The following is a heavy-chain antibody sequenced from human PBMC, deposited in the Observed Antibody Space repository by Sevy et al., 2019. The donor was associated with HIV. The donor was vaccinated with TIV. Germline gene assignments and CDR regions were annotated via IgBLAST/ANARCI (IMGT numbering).Heavy chain of an antibody. CDR2: IKQDGSEK. D-gene: IGHD2-2*02. J-gene: IGHJ6*02. V-gene: IGHV3-7*01. CDR1: GFTFSSYW. Sequence: GGSLRLSCAASGFTFSSYWMSWVRQAPGKGLEWVANIKQDGSEKYYVDSVKGRFTISRDNAKNSLYLQMNGLRAEDTAVYYCARDARRYCSSTSCYRAYGMDVWGQGTTVTVSS. CDR3: ARDARRYCSSTSCYRAYGMDV.